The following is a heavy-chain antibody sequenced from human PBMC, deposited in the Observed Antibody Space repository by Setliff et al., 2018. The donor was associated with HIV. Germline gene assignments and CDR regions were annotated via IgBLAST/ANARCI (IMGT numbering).Heavy chain of an antibody. J-gene: IGHJ6*02. CDR3: ARPTNIDTLYYGSQSFYMYYYGMDV. CDR1: GFTFNNYA. CDR2: ISDDGSTK. D-gene: IGHD3-10*01. V-gene: IGHV3-30*04. Sequence: PGGSLRLSCAASGFTFNNYAMHWVRQAPGKGPECVAVISDDGSTKHYGDSVKGRFTISRDNSKNTLYLQMNSLRAEDTAVYYCARPTNIDTLYYGSQSFYMYYYGMDVWGQGTTVTVSS.